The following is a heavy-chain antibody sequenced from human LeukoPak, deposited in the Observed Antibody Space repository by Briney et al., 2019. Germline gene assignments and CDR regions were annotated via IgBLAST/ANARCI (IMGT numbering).Heavy chain of an antibody. CDR3: VRPYCGGDCYSGTFDY. CDR1: GGSISSSSCY. V-gene: IGHV4-39*01. CDR2: IYYSGST. J-gene: IGHJ4*02. Sequence: PSETLSLTCTVSGGSISSSSCYWGWIRQPPGKGLEWIGNIYYSGSTYYNPSLKSRVTISVDTSKNQFSLKLSSVTAADTAVYYCVRPYCGGDCYSGTFDYWGQGTLVTVSS. D-gene: IGHD2-21*02.